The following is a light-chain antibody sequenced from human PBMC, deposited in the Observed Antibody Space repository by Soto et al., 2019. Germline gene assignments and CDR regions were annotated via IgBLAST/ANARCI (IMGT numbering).Light chain of an antibody. V-gene: IGKV3-11*01. Sequence: EIVLTQSPATLSLSPGERATLSCRASQSVSTYLAWYQQRRGQAPRVLIYDASNRATGIPARFSGSGSGADFPLTLSSLEPEEFSVFYCQQRGSRPPTFRQGTRLEIK. J-gene: IGKJ5*01. CDR1: QSVSTY. CDR2: DAS. CDR3: QQRGSRPPT.